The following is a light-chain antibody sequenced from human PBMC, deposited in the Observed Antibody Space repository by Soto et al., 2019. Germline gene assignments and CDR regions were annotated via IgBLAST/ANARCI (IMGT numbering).Light chain of an antibody. CDR3: QQYASSP. J-gene: IGKJ4*01. CDR1: QSVSSSY. CDR2: GAS. Sequence: EIVLTQSPGTLSLSPGERATLSCRASQSVSSSYLAWYQQKPGQAPRLLIYGASSRATGIPDRFSGSGSGTDFTLTISRLEPEDFAVYYCQQYASSPFRGGTKVEIK. V-gene: IGKV3-20*01.